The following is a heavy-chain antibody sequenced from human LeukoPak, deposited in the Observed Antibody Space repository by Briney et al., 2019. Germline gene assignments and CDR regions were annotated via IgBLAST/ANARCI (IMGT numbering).Heavy chain of an antibody. CDR1: GFSVDKYW. CDR3: AREDFGRVD. J-gene: IGHJ4*02. Sequence: GGSLRLSCTVSGFSVDKYWMNWVRQAPGKGLEWVASIQKDSETDHVHSVRGRFTIARDNAKNSLLLQMNSLRAEDTAVYFCAREDFGRVDWGQGTLVTVSS. CDR2: IQKDSET. V-gene: IGHV3-7*01. D-gene: IGHD3/OR15-3a*01.